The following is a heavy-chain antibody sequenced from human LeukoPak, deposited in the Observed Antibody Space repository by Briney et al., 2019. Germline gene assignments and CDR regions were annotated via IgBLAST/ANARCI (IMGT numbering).Heavy chain of an antibody. Sequence: SETLSLTCTVSGGSISSYYWSWIRQPAGKGLEWIGRIYTSGSTNYNPSLKSRVTMSVDTSKNQFSLKLSSVTAADTAVYYCARAGYDFWSGFPSSWFDPWGQGTLVTVSS. CDR3: ARAGYDFWSGFPSSWFDP. J-gene: IGHJ5*02. D-gene: IGHD3-3*01. CDR2: IYTSGST. CDR1: GGSISSYY. V-gene: IGHV4-4*07.